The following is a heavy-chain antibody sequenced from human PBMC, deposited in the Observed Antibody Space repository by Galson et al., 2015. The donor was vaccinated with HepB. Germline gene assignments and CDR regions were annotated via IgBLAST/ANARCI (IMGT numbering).Heavy chain of an antibody. CDR3: AKAQIAEYD. D-gene: IGHD2-2*01. Sequence: SLRLSCAASGFTFSSYGMHWVRQAPGKGLEWVAVISYDGSNKYYADSVKGRFTISRDNSKNTLYLQMNSLRAEDTAVYYCAKAQIAEYDWGQGTLVTVSS. CDR1: GFTFSSYG. CDR2: ISYDGSNK. J-gene: IGHJ4*02. V-gene: IGHV3-30*18.